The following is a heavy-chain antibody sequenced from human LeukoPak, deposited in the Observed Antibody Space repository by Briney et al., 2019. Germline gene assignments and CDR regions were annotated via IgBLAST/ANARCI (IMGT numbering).Heavy chain of an antibody. Sequence: TVKVSCKASGGTFSSYAISWVRQAPGQGLEWMGGIIPIFGTANYAQKFQGRVTITADESTSTAYMELSSLRSEDTAVYYCAREEYCTNGVCFPDYWGQGTLVTASS. J-gene: IGHJ4*02. D-gene: IGHD2-8*01. V-gene: IGHV1-69*13. CDR1: GGTFSSYA. CDR3: AREEYCTNGVCFPDY. CDR2: IIPIFGTA.